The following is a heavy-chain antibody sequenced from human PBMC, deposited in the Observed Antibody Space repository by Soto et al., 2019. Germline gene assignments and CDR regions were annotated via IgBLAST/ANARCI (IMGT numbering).Heavy chain of an antibody. D-gene: IGHD1-1*01. V-gene: IGHV1-3*01. Sequence: ASVKVSCKASGYTFTSYAMHWVRQAPGQRLEWMGWINAGNGNTKYSQKFQGRVTITRDTSASTAYMELSSLRSEDTAVYYCARFIEFASSIKRPYYYWGRDVGGKGTRATVP. CDR1: GYTFTSYA. J-gene: IGHJ6*04. CDR3: ARFIEFASSIKRPYYYWGRDV. CDR2: INAGNGNT.